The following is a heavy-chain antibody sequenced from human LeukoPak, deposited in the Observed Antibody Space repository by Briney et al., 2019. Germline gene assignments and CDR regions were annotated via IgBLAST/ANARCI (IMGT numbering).Heavy chain of an antibody. D-gene: IGHD1-14*01. CDR1: GFTFSSYG. J-gene: IGHJ3*02. CDR3: AKDRKGSRPRDAFDI. Sequence: GGSLRLSCAASGFTFSSYGMNWVRQAPGKGLEWVAVIWYDGSNKYYVDSVKGRFTISRDNSKNTLYLQMNSLRAEDTAVYYCAKDRKGSRPRDAFDIWGQGTMVTVSS. V-gene: IGHV3-33*06. CDR2: IWYDGSNK.